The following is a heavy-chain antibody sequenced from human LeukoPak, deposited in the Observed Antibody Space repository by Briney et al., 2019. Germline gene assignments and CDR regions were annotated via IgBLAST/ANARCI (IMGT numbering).Heavy chain of an antibody. V-gene: IGHV3-9*01. D-gene: IGHD5-18*01. CDR1: GFTFSSYA. J-gene: IGHJ4*02. CDR3: AKDMRPGGYSYGIDY. Sequence: GGSLRLSCAASGFTFSSYAMHWVRQAPGKGLEWVSGISWNSGSIGYADSVKGRFTISRDNAKNSLYLQMNSLRAEDTALYYCAKDMRPGGYSYGIDYWGQGTLVTVSS. CDR2: ISWNSGSI.